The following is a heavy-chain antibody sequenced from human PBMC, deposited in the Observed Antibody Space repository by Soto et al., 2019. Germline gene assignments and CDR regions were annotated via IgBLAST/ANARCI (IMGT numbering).Heavy chain of an antibody. Sequence: SETLSLICTVSGGSISSSSYYWGWIRQPPGKGLEWIGSIYYSGSTYYNPSLKSRVTISVDTPKNQFSLKLSSVTAADTAVYYCASQDYIWGSYRLSYFDYWGQGTLVTVSS. V-gene: IGHV4-39*01. D-gene: IGHD3-16*02. CDR1: GGSISSSSYY. CDR3: ASQDYIWGSYRLSYFDY. J-gene: IGHJ4*02. CDR2: IYYSGST.